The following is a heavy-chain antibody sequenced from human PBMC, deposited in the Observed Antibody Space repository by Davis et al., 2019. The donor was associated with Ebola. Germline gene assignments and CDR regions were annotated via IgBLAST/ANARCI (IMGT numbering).Heavy chain of an antibody. CDR1: GGSISSYY. CDR2: IYYSGST. CDR3: ASVAEYYYDSSGYQGYFDY. J-gene: IGHJ4*02. D-gene: IGHD3-22*01. Sequence: SETLSLTCTVSGGSISSYYWSCIRQPPGKGLEWIGYIYYSGSTNYNPSLKSRVTISVDTSKNQFSLKLSSVTAADTAVYYCASVAEYYYDSSGYQGYFDYWGQGTLVTVSS. V-gene: IGHV4-59*01.